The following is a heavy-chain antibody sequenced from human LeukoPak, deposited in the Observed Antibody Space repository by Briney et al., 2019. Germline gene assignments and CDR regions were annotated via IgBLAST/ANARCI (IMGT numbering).Heavy chain of an antibody. D-gene: IGHD4-11*01. J-gene: IGHJ4*02. V-gene: IGHV3-74*01. CDR1: GFTFSSYW. Sequence: PGGSLRLSCAASGFTFSSYWMHSVRQSPGKGLVWVSRIKTDGSDTYYADSVRGRFTISRDNAKNTLYLQMDSLRAEDTAVYFCARGDYSSHTLWGQGTLVTVSS. CDR3: ARGDYSSHTL. CDR2: IKTDGSDT.